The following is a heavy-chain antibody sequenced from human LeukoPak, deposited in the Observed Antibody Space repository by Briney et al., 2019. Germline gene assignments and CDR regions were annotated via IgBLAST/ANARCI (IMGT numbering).Heavy chain of an antibody. V-gene: IGHV3-48*01. Sequence: GGSLRLSCAASGFTFSSYSMNWVRQAPGKGLEWVSYISSSSSTIYYADSVKGRFTISRDNAKVSLYLQMNSLRAEDTAVYYCAAASYYYYYYLDVWGKGTTVTVSS. D-gene: IGHD2-15*01. J-gene: IGHJ6*03. CDR3: AAASYYYYYYLDV. CDR2: ISSSSSTI. CDR1: GFTFSSYS.